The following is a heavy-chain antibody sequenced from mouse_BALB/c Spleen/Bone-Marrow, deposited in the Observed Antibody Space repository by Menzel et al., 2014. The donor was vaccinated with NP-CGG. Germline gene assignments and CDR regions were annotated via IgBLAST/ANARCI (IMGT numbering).Heavy chain of an antibody. V-gene: IGHV1-9*01. Sequence: VQLQQSGAELMKPGASVMISCKATGYTFSSYWIEWVKQRPGHGLEWIGEILPGSGSTNYNEKFKGKATFTADTSSNTAYMQLSSLTSEDSAVYYCARRGGWLGYFDVWGAGTTFTVSS. J-gene: IGHJ1*01. CDR3: ARRGGWLGYFDV. CDR2: ILPGSGST. CDR1: GYTFSSYW. D-gene: IGHD2-3*01.